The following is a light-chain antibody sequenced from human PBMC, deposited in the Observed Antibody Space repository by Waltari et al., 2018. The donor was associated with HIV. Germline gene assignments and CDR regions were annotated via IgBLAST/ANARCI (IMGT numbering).Light chain of an antibody. V-gene: IGLV7-43*01. CDR3: LLYYGGRQPTWV. CDR1: TGAVTSSSY. CDR2: SAD. Sequence: VVTQEPSLTVSPGGTVTLTCTSSTGAVTSSSYASWFQQRPGQAPRPLIYSADKRHSWPPDHFSGSLLGAKAALTRFGAQPEDEADYFCLLYYGGRQPTWVFGGGTKLTV. J-gene: IGLJ3*02.